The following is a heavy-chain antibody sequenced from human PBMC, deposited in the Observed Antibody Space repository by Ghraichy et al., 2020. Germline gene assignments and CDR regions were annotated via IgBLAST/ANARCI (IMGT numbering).Heavy chain of an antibody. Sequence: GGSLRLSCAASGFTFSSYWMSWVCQAPGKGLEWVANIKQDGSEKYYVDSVKGRFTISRDNAKNSLYLQMNSLRAEDTAVYYCARDATTWVQLWLWNGYMDVWGKGTTVTVSS. CDR2: IKQDGSEK. J-gene: IGHJ6*03. D-gene: IGHD5-18*01. CDR1: GFTFSSYW. V-gene: IGHV3-7*01. CDR3: ARDATTWVQLWLWNGYMDV.